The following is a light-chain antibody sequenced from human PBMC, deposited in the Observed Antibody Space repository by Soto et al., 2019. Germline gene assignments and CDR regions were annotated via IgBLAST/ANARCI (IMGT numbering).Light chain of an antibody. J-gene: IGKJ4*01. CDR2: AVS. CDR3: LQDYSFPLT. Sequence: AIAMTQSPSSLSASVGDRVTITCRASQGSRNDVGWYQQKPGKAPKLLLYAVSSLQSGVPSRLSGSGSATDFILTISSLQPEEFATYYCLQDYSFPLTFGGGTKVEI. CDR1: QGSRND. V-gene: IGKV1-6*01.